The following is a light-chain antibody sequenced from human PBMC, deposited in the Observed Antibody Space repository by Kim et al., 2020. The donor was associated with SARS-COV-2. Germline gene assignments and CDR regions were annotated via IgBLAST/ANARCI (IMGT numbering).Light chain of an antibody. V-gene: IGKV3-11*01. CDR2: AAS. CDR1: HSISSY. CDR3: QQRSDWPLT. J-gene: IGKJ4*01. Sequence: LSPGESATLSCRASHSISSYLAWYQQKPAQAPRLLIYAASNRATGIPARFSGSGSGTDCTLTISSLEPEDFAVYYCQQRSDWPLTFGGGTKVDIK.